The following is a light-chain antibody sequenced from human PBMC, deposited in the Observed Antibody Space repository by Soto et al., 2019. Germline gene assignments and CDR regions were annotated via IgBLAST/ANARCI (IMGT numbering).Light chain of an antibody. V-gene: IGLV1-47*01. J-gene: IGLJ3*02. CDR1: STNIGSNY. Sequence: QSVLTQSPSASASPGQRITISCSGSSTNIGSNYVYWYQQFPGMAPKLLIYRNGKWPSGVPDRFSALKYGTTASLAIAGLRSEDEGDYYCAAWDASLSGPVFGGGTKLTVL. CDR3: AAWDASLSGPV. CDR2: RNG.